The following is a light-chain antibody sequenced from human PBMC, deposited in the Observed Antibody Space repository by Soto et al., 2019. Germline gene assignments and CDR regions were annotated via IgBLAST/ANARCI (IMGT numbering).Light chain of an antibody. J-gene: IGKJ1*01. CDR3: QQYGSSTWT. Sequence: EIVLTQSPGTLSLSPGERATLSCRASQSVSSSYLAWYQQKPGQAPRLLIHGASSRATGIPDRFSGSGSGTDFTLNISRLEPEDFAVYYCQQYGSSTWTFGQGTKVDIK. V-gene: IGKV3-20*01. CDR1: QSVSSSY. CDR2: GAS.